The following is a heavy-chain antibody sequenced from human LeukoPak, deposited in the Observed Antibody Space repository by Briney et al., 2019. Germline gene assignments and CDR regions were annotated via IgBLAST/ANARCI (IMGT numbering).Heavy chain of an antibody. Sequence: ASVKVSCKASGYTFTSYAMHWVRQAPGQRLEWMGWINAGDGNTKYSQKFQGRVTITRDTSASTAYMELSSLRSEDTAVYYCARFYDSSGYYGYWGQGTLVTVSS. CDR3: ARFYDSSGYYGY. CDR2: INAGDGNT. J-gene: IGHJ4*02. V-gene: IGHV1-3*01. CDR1: GYTFTSYA. D-gene: IGHD3-22*01.